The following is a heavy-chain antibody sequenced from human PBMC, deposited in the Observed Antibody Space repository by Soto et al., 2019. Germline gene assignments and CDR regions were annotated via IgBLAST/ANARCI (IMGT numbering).Heavy chain of an antibody. CDR3: AKDQDYDDSSGPMDV. V-gene: IGHV3-30*18. Sequence: QVQLVESGGGVVQPGRSLRLSCAASGFTFSSYGMHWVRQAPGKGLEWVAVISYDGSNKYYADSVKGRFTISRDNSKNTLYLQMTSQSAEETAVYYCAKDQDYDDSSGPMDVWGQGTTVTVSS. CDR1: GFTFSSYG. J-gene: IGHJ6*02. CDR2: ISYDGSNK. D-gene: IGHD3-22*01.